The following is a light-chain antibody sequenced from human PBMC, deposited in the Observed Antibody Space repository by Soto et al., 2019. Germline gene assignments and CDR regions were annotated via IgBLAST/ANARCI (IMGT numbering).Light chain of an antibody. CDR1: QSISIW. Sequence: IQMTQSPSTLSASVGDRVTITCRASQSISIWLAWYQQKPGKAPKLLIYKASSLESGVPSRFSGSGSGTEFTLTINSLQADDFATDYCQQHNSFSITFGQGTRLEI. J-gene: IGKJ5*01. V-gene: IGKV1-5*03. CDR3: QQHNSFSIT. CDR2: KAS.